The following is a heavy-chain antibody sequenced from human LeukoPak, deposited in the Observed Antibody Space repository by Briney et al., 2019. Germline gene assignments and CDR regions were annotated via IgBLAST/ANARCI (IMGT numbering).Heavy chain of an antibody. V-gene: IGHV1-2*02. J-gene: IGHJ6*02. Sequence: ASVTVSFKASGYTFTGQYIHWVRQAPGQGLEYMGWINPNSGDTNYAQKFQGRVTMTRDTSISTAYMELSRLRSGDTAVYYCARGAGHYYYYGMDVWGQGTTVTVSS. CDR2: INPNSGDT. CDR1: GYTFTGQY. CDR3: ARGAGHYYYYGMDV. D-gene: IGHD6-19*01.